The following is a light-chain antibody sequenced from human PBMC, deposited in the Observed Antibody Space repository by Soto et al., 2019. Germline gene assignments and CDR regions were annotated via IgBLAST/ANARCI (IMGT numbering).Light chain of an antibody. Sequence: QSVLTQPPSVSGAPGQRVTISCTGSSSNMGAGFDVHWYQHLPGTAPKLLIYGNYNRPSGVPDRFSGSKSATSASLAITGLQAEDEAHYYCQSYDSSLSGHVVFGGGTKLNVL. V-gene: IGLV1-40*01. J-gene: IGLJ2*01. CDR3: QSYDSSLSGHVV. CDR1: SSNMGAGFD. CDR2: GNY.